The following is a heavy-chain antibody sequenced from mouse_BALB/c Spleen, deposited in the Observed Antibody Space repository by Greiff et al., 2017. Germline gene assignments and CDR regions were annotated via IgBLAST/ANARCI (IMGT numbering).Heavy chain of an antibody. V-gene: IGHV1-87*01. CDR1: GYTFTSYW. J-gene: IGHJ2*01. D-gene: IGHD1-1*01. CDR2: IYPGDGDT. Sequence: VQLQQSGAELARPGASVKLSCKASGYTFTSYWMQWVKQRPGQGLEWIGAIYPGDGDTRYTQKFKGKATLTADKSSSTAYMQLSSLASEDSAVYYCARLRTTDYWGQGTTLTVSS. CDR3: ARLRTTDY.